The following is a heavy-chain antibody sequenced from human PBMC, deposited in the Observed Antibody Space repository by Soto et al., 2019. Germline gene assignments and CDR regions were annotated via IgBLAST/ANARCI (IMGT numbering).Heavy chain of an antibody. Sequence: SETLSLTCTVSGGSISSYYWSWIRQPPGKGLEWIGYIYYSGSTNYNPSLKSRVTISVDTSKNQFSLKLSSVTAVDTAVYYCARHGRPGIGYGHPPGGMDVWGQGTTVTVSS. J-gene: IGHJ6*02. CDR1: GGSISSYY. CDR2: IYYSGST. D-gene: IGHD5-18*01. CDR3: ARHGRPGIGYGHPPGGMDV. V-gene: IGHV4-59*08.